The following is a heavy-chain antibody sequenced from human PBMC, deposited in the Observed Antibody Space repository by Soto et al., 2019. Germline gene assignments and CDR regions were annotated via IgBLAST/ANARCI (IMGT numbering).Heavy chain of an antibody. CDR2: ISGSGINT. CDR3: AKDGHCSGGNCYFGTFDS. Sequence: PGGSLRLSCAASGFTYSSYALSWVRQAPGKGLEWVSAISGSGINTYYADSVKGRFTISRDNSKNTLYLQMSSLRAEDTAIYYCAKDGHCSGGNCYFGTFDSWGQGTLVTVSS. CDR1: GFTYSSYA. V-gene: IGHV3-23*01. D-gene: IGHD2-15*01. J-gene: IGHJ4*02.